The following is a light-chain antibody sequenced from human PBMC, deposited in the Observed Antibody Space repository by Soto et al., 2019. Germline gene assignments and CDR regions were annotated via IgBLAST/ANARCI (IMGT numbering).Light chain of an antibody. CDR2: DAL. V-gene: IGKV3-11*01. CDR1: QSVSSY. Sequence: EIVLTQSPATLSLSPGERATLSCRASQSVSSYLAWYQQKPGQAPRLLIYDALNRATGIPARLSGSGSGTDYTLTISSLEPEDFAIYYCQQRANWPSYTFGQGTRLEIK. J-gene: IGKJ2*01. CDR3: QQRANWPSYT.